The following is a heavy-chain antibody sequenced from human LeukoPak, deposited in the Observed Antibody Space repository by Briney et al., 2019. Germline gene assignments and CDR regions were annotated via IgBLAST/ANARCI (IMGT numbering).Heavy chain of an antibody. D-gene: IGHD2-2*01. CDR2: ISSTSAYI. CDR3: ARDWEDIVVVPAAIRY. J-gene: IGHJ4*02. CDR1: GFALKSYS. Sequence: GGSLRLSCAGSGFALKSYSLSWVRQAPGKGLEWVSSISSTSAYIYYADSVKGRFTISRDNVDNVVYLQMNSLGAEDTAVYYCARDWEDIVVVPAAIRYWGQGTLVTVSS. V-gene: IGHV3-21*01.